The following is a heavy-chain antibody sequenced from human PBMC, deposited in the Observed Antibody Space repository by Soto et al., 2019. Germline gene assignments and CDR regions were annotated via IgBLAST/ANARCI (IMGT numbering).Heavy chain of an antibody. CDR2: ISYDGSNK. V-gene: IGHV3-30*18. Sequence: QVQLVESGGGVVQPGRSLRLSCAASGFTFSSYGMHWVRQAPGKGLEWVAVISYDGSNKYYADSVKGRFTISRDNSKNTLYLQMNRLRAEDTAVYYCGKDRVSREWGLLGWGQGTLVTVSS. CDR3: GKDRVSREWGLLG. D-gene: IGHD1-26*01. CDR1: GFTFSSYG. J-gene: IGHJ4*02.